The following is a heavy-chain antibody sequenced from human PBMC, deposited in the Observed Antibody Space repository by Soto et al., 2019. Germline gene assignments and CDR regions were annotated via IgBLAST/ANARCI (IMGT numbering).Heavy chain of an antibody. V-gene: IGHV4-30-2*01. CDR2: IYHSGST. CDR3: ARGPHFGR. CDR1: GGSISSGGYS. D-gene: IGHD3-3*01. J-gene: IGHJ4*02. Sequence: SGTLSLTCAVSGGSISSGGYSWSWIRQPPGKGLEWIGYIYHSGSTYYNPSLKSRVTISVDSSKNQFSLKLSSVTAADTAVYYCARGPHFGRWGQGTLVSVSS.